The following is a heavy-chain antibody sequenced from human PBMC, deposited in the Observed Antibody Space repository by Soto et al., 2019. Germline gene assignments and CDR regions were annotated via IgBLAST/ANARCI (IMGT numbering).Heavy chain of an antibody. V-gene: IGHV3-7*05. CDR3: ANPVV. D-gene: IGHD2-21*01. J-gene: IGHJ6*01. CDR1: GFSISHDW. Sequence: EQVVETGGGLVQPGGSLRLSCAASGFSISHDWMSWVRQAPGKGLEWVANTKEDGSGQNYVDSLKGRFTTSRDNAKNSLYLQMNSLRADDTAVYYCANPVVRGLGTTVTVSS. CDR2: TKEDGSGQ.